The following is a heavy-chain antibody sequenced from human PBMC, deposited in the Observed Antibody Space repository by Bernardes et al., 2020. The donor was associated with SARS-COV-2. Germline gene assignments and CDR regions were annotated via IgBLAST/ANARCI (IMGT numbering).Heavy chain of an antibody. CDR3: AREDADYDSSHFDY. Sequence: GGSLRLSCAASGFTFSSYGMHWVRQAPGKGLEWVAVIWYDGSNKYYADSVKGRFTISRDNSKNTLYLQMNSLRAEDTAVYYCAREDADYDSSHFDYWGQGTLVTVSS. CDR2: IWYDGSNK. D-gene: IGHD3-22*01. CDR1: GFTFSSYG. J-gene: IGHJ4*02. V-gene: IGHV3-33*01.